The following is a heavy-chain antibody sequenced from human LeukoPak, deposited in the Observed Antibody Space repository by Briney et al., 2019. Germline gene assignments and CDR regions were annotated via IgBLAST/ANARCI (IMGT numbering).Heavy chain of an antibody. CDR2: IYYSGST. Sequence: SENLSRNCTVSGGSITSYYWSWLRLPPGEGLEWIGYIYYSGSTNYAPSLKSRVTFSVDTSKNQFSLKLSSVTAADTAVYYCARGGITMVRGVPIRYFYGRDVWGQGTTVTVSS. D-gene: IGHD3-10*01. J-gene: IGHJ6*02. V-gene: IGHV4-59*01. CDR3: ARGGITMVRGVPIRYFYGRDV. CDR1: GGSITSYY.